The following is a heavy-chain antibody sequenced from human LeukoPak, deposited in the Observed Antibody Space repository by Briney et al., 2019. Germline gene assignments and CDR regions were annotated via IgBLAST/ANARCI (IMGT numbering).Heavy chain of an antibody. CDR3: ARDRIAAAGQLYNWFDP. J-gene: IGHJ5*02. D-gene: IGHD6-13*01. Sequence: ASVKVSCKASGYTFTGYYMHWVRQAPGQGLEWMGRINPNSGGTNYAQKFQGRATMTRDTSISTAYMELSRLRSDDTAVYYCARDRIAAAGQLYNWFDPWSQGTLVTVSS. V-gene: IGHV1-2*06. CDR1: GYTFTGYY. CDR2: INPNSGGT.